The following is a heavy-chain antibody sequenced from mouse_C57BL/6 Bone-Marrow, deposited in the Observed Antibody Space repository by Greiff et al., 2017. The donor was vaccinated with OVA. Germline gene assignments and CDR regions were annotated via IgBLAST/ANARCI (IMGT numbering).Heavy chain of an antibody. CDR2: ISDGGSYT. CDR3: ATYYGNYFRGYFDV. Sequence: DVQLVESGGGLVKPGGSLKLSCAASGFTFSSYAMSWVRQTPEKRLEWVATISDGGSYTYYPDNVKGRFTISRDNAKNNLYLQMSHLKSEDTAMYYCATYYGNYFRGYFDVWGTGTTVTVSS. V-gene: IGHV5-4*01. D-gene: IGHD2-10*01. CDR1: GFTFSSYA. J-gene: IGHJ1*03.